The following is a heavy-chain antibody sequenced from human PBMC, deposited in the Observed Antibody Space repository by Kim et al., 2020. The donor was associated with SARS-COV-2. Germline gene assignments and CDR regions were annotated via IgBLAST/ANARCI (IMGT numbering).Heavy chain of an antibody. J-gene: IGHJ3*02. CDR3: ATDRRAYYYDSSGYSYDAFDI. CDR1: GYTLTELS. Sequence: ASVKVSCKVSGYTLTELSMHWVRQAPGKGLEWMGGFDPEDGETIYAQKFQGRVTMTEDTSTDTAYMELSSLRSEDTAVYYCATDRRAYYYDSSGYSYDAFDIWGQGTMVTVSS. CDR2: FDPEDGET. D-gene: IGHD3-22*01. V-gene: IGHV1-24*01.